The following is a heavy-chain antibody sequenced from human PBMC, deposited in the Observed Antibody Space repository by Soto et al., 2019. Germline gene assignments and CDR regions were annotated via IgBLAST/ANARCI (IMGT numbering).Heavy chain of an antibody. J-gene: IGHJ4*02. Sequence: EVQLVESGGGLVQPGGSLRLSCAASGFTFSSYAMHWVRQAPGKGLEYVSAISSNGGSTYYANSVKGRFTISRDNSKNTLYLQMGSLRAEDMAVYYCARGQQLVHYYFDYWGQGPLVTVSS. V-gene: IGHV3-64*01. CDR3: ARGQQLVHYYFDY. CDR2: ISSNGGST. CDR1: GFTFSSYA. D-gene: IGHD6-13*01.